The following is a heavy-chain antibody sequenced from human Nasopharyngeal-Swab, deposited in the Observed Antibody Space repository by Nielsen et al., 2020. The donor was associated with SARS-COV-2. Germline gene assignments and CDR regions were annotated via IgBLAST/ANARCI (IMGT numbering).Heavy chain of an antibody. Sequence: GGSLTLSCAASGSTFSSYSMNWVRQAPGKGLEWVSSISSSSSYIYYADSVKGRFTISRDNAKNSLYLQMNSLRAEDTAVYYCARKSEWRGGCFDYWGQGTLVTVSS. CDR3: ARKSEWRGGCFDY. D-gene: IGHD3-3*01. CDR1: GSTFSSYS. V-gene: IGHV3-21*01. J-gene: IGHJ4*02. CDR2: ISSSSSYI.